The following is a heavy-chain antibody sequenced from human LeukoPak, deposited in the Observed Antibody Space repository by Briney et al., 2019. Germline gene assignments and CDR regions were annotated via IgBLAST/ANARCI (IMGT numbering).Heavy chain of an antibody. CDR1: GVSFSTYY. D-gene: IGHD4-17*01. CDR3: ARQLYGSDH. Sequence: SETLSLTCDVSGVSFSTYYWSWIRQSPEKGLEWIGEVNHSGYTNYNPSLKSRVTISVDTSKNQFSLKLSSVTAADTAVYYCARQLYGSDHWGQGTLVTVSS. J-gene: IGHJ4*02. CDR2: VNHSGYT. V-gene: IGHV4-34*01.